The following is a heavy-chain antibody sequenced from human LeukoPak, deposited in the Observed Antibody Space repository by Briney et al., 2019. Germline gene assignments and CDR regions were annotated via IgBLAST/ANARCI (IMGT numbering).Heavy chain of an antibody. D-gene: IGHD4-17*01. J-gene: IGHJ4*02. CDR1: GGSISSYY. V-gene: IGHV4-59*01. CDR3: ARLPGDYDY. CDR2: IYYSGST. Sequence: PSGTLSLTCAVSGGSISSYYWSWIRQPPGKGLEWIGYIYYSGSTNYNPSLKSRVTISVDTSKNQFSLKLSSVTAADTAVYYCARLPGDYDYWGQGTLVTVSS.